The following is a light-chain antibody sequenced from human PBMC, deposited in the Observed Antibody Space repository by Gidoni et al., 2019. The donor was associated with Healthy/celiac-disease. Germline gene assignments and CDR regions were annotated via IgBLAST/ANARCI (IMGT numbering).Light chain of an antibody. J-gene: IGKJ3*01. Sequence: DIQMTQSPSSLSASVGDRVTITCQASQDLSNYLNWYQQKPGKAPKLLIYDASNLETGVPSRCSGSGAGTDFTFTISSLQPEDIATYYCQQYDNLPFTFGPGTKVDSK. CDR2: DAS. CDR1: QDLSNY. V-gene: IGKV1-33*01. CDR3: QQYDNLPFT.